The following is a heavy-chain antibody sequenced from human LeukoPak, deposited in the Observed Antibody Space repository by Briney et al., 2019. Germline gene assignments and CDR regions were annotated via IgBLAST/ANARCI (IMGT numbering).Heavy chain of an antibody. V-gene: IGHV4-59*08. CDR2: FYYSGST. CDR1: GGSIRSYY. D-gene: IGHD3-22*01. J-gene: IGHJ4*02. CDR3: ARTLDSSGPYYFDY. Sequence: SETLSLTCTVSGGSIRSYYWTWIRQPPGKGLEWIGFFYYSGSTNYNPSPKSRVTISTDTSKNQFSLKLSSVTAADTAVYYCARTLDSSGPYYFDYWGQGTLVTVSS.